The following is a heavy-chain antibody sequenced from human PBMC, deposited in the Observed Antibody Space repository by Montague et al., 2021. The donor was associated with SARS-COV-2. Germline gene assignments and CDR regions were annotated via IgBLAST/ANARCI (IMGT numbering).Heavy chain of an antibody. Sequence: SLRLSCVACGFTFSSSSMSLVRQAPVKGLEWVSAISSGGCSTYYXDSXNGRFTISRDNSKNTLYLQMNSLRAEDTAVYYCARAPPISSVCSPRRNQFFFDFWGQGTLVTVSS. D-gene: IGHD2-15*01. CDR3: ARAPPISSVCSPRRNQFFFDF. CDR2: ISSGGCST. CDR1: GFTFSSSS. V-gene: IGHV3-23*01. J-gene: IGHJ4*02.